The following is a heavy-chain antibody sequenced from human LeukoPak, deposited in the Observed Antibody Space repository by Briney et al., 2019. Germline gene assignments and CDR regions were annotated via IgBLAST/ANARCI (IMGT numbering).Heavy chain of an antibody. CDR2: IYYSGST. J-gene: IGHJ3*02. CDR3: ARMYYYDSSGYYYGVEAFDI. CDR1: GGSISSYY. D-gene: IGHD3-22*01. Sequence: PSETLSLTCTVSGGSISSYYWSWIRQPPGKGLEWIGYIYYSGSTNYNPSLKSRVTISVDTSKNRFSLKLSSVTAADTAVYYCARMYYYDSSGYYYGVEAFDIWGQGTMVTVSS. V-gene: IGHV4-59*01.